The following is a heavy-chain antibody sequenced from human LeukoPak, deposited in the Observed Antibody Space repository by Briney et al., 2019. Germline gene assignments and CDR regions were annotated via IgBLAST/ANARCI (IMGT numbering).Heavy chain of an antibody. J-gene: IGHJ4*02. V-gene: IGHV3-23*01. CDR3: AKHGRGNNSRGYFDY. CDR2: ITGGSGRT. D-gene: IGHD5-12*01. CDR1: GFTFSNYA. Sequence: GGSLRLSCAASGFTFSNYAMTWVRQAPGKGLEWVSTITGGSGRTYYTNSVKGRFTISRDHSENTLYLQMNSLRAEDTAVYHCAKHGRGNNSRGYFDYWGQGTLVTVSS.